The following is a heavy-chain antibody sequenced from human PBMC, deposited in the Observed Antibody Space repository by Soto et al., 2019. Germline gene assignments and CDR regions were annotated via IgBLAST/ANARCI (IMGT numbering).Heavy chain of an antibody. CDR2: ISSSGSFV. V-gene: IGHV3-21*01. CDR1: GFTFSSDS. CDR3: ARDPPSGTTLDWFDS. J-gene: IGHJ5*01. D-gene: IGHD1-7*01. Sequence: SLRLSCAASGFTFSSDSMGWVRQAPGKGLEWVASISSSGSFVNYADSVKGRFTISRDNAKSSLYLQMRSLKDEDTAVYYCARDPPSGTTLDWFDSWGQGTLVTVSS.